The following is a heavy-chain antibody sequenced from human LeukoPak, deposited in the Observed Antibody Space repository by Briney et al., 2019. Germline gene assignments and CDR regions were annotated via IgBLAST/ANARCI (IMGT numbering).Heavy chain of an antibody. Sequence: GGSLRLSCAASGFTFSSYSMTWLRKAPGKALECVPSISSSSSYIYYVDSVKGRFTISRDNAKNSLYLQMNSLRAEDTAVYYCAREVYNWFDPWGQGTLVTVSS. CDR1: GFTFSSYS. J-gene: IGHJ5*02. CDR2: ISSSSSYI. CDR3: AREVYNWFDP. V-gene: IGHV3-21*01.